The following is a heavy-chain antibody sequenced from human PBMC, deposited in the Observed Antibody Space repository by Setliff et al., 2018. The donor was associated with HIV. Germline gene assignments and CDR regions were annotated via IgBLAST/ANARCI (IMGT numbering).Heavy chain of an antibody. Sequence: SETLSLTCTVSGGSISSYRWNWIRQSPGRGLEWIGFIFSSGSTKYNPSLQSRVTMSIDTSKNQFSLKLTSVTAADTAVYYCARRIDNSGSFPDKNWFDTWGQGSLVTVSS. V-gene: IGHV4-4*09. J-gene: IGHJ5*02. CDR3: ARRIDNSGSFPDKNWFDT. CDR1: GGSISSYR. CDR2: IFSSGST. D-gene: IGHD3-10*01.